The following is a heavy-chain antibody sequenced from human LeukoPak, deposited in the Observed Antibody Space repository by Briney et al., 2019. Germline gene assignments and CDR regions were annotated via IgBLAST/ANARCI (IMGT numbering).Heavy chain of an antibody. D-gene: IGHD2-15*01. Sequence: ASVKVSCKASGGTFSSYAISWVRQAPGQGLEWMGGIIPIFGTANYAQKFQGRVTITADESTSTAYMELSSLRSEDTAVYYCARADHLVYCIGGSCPDDAFDIWGQGTMVTVSS. CDR3: ARADHLVYCIGGSCPDDAFDI. J-gene: IGHJ3*02. CDR1: GGTFSSYA. V-gene: IGHV1-69*13. CDR2: IIPIFGTA.